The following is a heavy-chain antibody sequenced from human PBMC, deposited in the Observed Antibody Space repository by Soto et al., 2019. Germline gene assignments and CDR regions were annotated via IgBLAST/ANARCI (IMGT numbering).Heavy chain of an antibody. Sequence: QVQVVESGGGVVQPGRSLRLSCAASGFTFSSYGMHWVRQAPGKGLEWVAVIWYDGSKKYYADSVKGRFTISRDNSKNTMYGQMNSLRAEDTAVYYCARDRADFWGGQGNFDYWGQGTLVTVSS. V-gene: IGHV3-33*01. J-gene: IGHJ4*02. D-gene: IGHD3-3*01. CDR1: GFTFSSYG. CDR3: ARDRADFWGGQGNFDY. CDR2: IWYDGSKK.